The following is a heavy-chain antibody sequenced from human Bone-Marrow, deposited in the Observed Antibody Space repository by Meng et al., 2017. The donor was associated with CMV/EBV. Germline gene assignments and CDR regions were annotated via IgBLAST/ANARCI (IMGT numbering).Heavy chain of an antibody. CDR3: ARGRVVAWVRIVGAMYD. Sequence: ASVKVSCKASGYTFTSYDINWVRQATGQGLEWMGWMNPNSGNTGYAQKFQGRVTMTRNTSISTAYMELSSLRSEDTAVYYCARGRVVAWVRIVGAMYDWGHGTLVTVSS. D-gene: IGHD1-26*01. CDR1: GYTFTSYD. V-gene: IGHV1-8*01. J-gene: IGHJ4*01. CDR2: MNPNSGNT.